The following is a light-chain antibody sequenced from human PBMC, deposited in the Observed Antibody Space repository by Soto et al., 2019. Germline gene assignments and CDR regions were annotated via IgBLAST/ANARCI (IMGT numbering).Light chain of an antibody. CDR1: NSNIGSKY. J-gene: IGLJ2*01. CDR3: AAWDNNLGGPA. V-gene: IGLV1-47*01. CDR2: RNN. Sequence: QSVLTQPPSASGTPGQRLSISCSGSNSNIGSKYVYWYQQLPGTAPKLLMYRNNQRPSGVPDRFSGSKSGTSASLAISGLRSEDEADYYCAAWDNNLGGPAFGGGTKVTVL.